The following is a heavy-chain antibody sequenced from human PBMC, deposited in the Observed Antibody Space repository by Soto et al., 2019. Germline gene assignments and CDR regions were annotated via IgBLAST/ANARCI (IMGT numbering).Heavy chain of an antibody. Sequence: SVKVSCKASGGTFSSYAISWVRQAPGQGLEWMGGIIPICGRAAYAQKFKGRVTLTRDASTSTAYMELRSLRSDDTAVYYVARERRQLERLFDYWGQGTLVTVSS. CDR1: GGTFSSYA. CDR2: IIPICGRA. J-gene: IGHJ4*02. V-gene: IGHV1-69*05. D-gene: IGHD1-1*01. CDR3: ARERRQLERLFDY.